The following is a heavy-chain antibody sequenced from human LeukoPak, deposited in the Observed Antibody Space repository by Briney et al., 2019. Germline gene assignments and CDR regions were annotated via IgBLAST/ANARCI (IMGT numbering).Heavy chain of an antibody. Sequence: PSETLSLTCTVSGGSISSSSYYWGWIRQPPGKGLEWIGSIHYSGSTNYNPSLKSRVTISVDTSKNQFSLKLSSVTAADTAVYFCARPRLLFGSGPILVWGQGTLVTVSS. D-gene: IGHD3-10*01. J-gene: IGHJ4*02. V-gene: IGHV4-39*07. CDR2: IHYSGST. CDR3: ARPRLLFGSGPILV. CDR1: GGSISSSSYY.